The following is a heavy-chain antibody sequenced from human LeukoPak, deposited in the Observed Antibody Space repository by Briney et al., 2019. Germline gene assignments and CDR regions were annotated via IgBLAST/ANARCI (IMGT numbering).Heavy chain of an antibody. CDR2: IRYDGSNK. D-gene: IGHD3/OR15-3a*01. J-gene: IGHJ4*02. Sequence: GGSLRLSCAASGFTFSNYGLHWVRQAPGKGLEWVAFIRYDGSNKYYADSVKGRFTISRDNSENTLYLQMNSLRVDDTAVYYCARDPFGLYWGQGTLVTVSS. CDR3: ARDPFGLY. V-gene: IGHV3-30*02. CDR1: GFTFSNYG.